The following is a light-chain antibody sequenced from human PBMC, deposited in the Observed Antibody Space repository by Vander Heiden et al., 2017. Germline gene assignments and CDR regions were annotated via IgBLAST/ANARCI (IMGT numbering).Light chain of an antibody. CDR3: QQRSNWPLT. CDR2: DAS. J-gene: IGKJ4*01. CDR1: QSVSSY. V-gene: IGKV3-11*01. Sequence: EIVLTQFPATLLLSPGERATPPCRASQSVSSYLAWYQQKPGQAPRLLIYDASNRATGIPARFSGSGSGTDFTLTISSLEPEDFAVYYCQQRSNWPLTFGGGTKVEIK.